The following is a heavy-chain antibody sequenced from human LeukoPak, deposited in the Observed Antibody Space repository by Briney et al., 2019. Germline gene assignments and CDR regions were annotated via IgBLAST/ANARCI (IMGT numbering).Heavy chain of an antibody. D-gene: IGHD3-22*01. Sequence: GGSLRLSCAASGFTFSDYYMSWIRQASGKGLEWVSYISTGSSSTKYADSVRGRFTISRDNAKNSLYLQMNSLRAEDTAVYYCARDFIHRSGEAGYWGQGTLVTVSS. CDR2: ISTGSSST. V-gene: IGHV3-11*05. CDR3: ARDFIHRSGEAGY. CDR1: GFTFSDYY. J-gene: IGHJ4*02.